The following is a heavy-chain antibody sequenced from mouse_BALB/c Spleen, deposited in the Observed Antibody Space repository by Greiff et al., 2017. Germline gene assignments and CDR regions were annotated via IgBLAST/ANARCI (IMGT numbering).Heavy chain of an antibody. CDR3: AREGNYGGGYFDV. D-gene: IGHD2-1*01. CDR1: GFDFSRYW. J-gene: IGHJ1*01. V-gene: IGHV4-2*02. Sequence: EVKLVESGGGLVQPGGSLNLSCAASGFDFSRYWMSWARQAPGKGQEWIGEINPGSSTINYTPSLKDKFIISRDNAKNTLYLQMSKVRSEDTALYYCAREGNYGGGYFDVWGAGTTVTVSS. CDR2: INPGSSTI.